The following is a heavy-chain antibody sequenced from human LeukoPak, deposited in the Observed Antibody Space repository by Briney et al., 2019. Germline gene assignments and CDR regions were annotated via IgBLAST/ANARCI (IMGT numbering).Heavy chain of an antibody. D-gene: IGHD3-10*01. Sequence: SVKVSCKASGGTFSSYAISWVRQAPGQGLEWMGGIIPIFGTANYAQKFQGRVTITTDESTSTAYMELSSLRSEDTAVYYCARVALLITMVRGAFFDFWGQGTLVTVSS. CDR3: ARVALLITMVRGAFFDF. J-gene: IGHJ4*02. CDR1: GGTFSSYA. CDR2: IIPIFGTA. V-gene: IGHV1-69*05.